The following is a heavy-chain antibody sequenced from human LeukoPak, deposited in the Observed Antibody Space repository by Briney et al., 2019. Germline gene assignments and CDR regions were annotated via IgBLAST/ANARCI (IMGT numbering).Heavy chain of an antibody. Sequence: SETLSLTCAVYGGSFSGYYWSWIRQPPGKGLEWIGEINHSGSTNYNPSLKSRVTISVDTSKNQFSLKLGSVTAADTAVYYCARQRIDYGDYYYYYYMDVWGKGTTVTISS. J-gene: IGHJ6*03. CDR2: INHSGST. D-gene: IGHD4-17*01. CDR3: ARQRIDYGDYYYYYYMDV. CDR1: GGSFSGYY. V-gene: IGHV4-34*01.